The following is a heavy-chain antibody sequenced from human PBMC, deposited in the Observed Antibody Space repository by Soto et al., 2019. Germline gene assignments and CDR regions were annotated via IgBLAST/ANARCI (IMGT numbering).Heavy chain of an antibody. CDR1: GYSVTSYW. J-gene: IGHJ6*02. CDR2: IDPSDSYT. Sequence: GESVKISFQGSGYSVTSYWISWVRQMPGKGLEWMGRIDPSDSYTNYSPSFQGHVTISADKSISTAYLQWSSLKASDTAMYYCARRATATRYGMDVWGQGTTVTSP. CDR3: ARRATATRYGMDV. D-gene: IGHD2-21*02. V-gene: IGHV5-10-1*01.